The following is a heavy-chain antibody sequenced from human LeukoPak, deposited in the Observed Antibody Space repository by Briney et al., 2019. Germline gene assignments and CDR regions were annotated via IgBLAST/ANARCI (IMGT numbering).Heavy chain of an antibody. D-gene: IGHD2-15*01. CDR3: VRAGGGILS. CDR2: IYYSGST. J-gene: IGHJ5*02. V-gene: IGHV4-59*01. CDR1: GGSISSYY. Sequence: SETLSLTCTVSGGSISSYYWSWIRQPPGKGLEWIGYIYYSGSTNYNPSLKSRVTISVDTSKNQFSLKLSSVTAADTAVYYCVRAGGGILSWGQGTLVTVSS.